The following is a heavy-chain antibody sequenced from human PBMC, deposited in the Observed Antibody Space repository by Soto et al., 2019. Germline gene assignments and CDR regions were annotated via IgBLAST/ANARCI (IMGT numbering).Heavy chain of an antibody. Sequence: SVKVSCKASGGTFSSYAISWVRQAPGQGLEWMGGIIPNIGTANYAQKFQGRVTITADTSTSTAYMELSSLRSDDTAVYYCAREPGWAGAEYFQHWGQGTLVTVSS. CDR3: AREPGWAGAEYFQH. CDR1: GGTFSSYA. CDR2: IIPNIGTA. J-gene: IGHJ1*01. D-gene: IGHD6-19*01. V-gene: IGHV1-69*06.